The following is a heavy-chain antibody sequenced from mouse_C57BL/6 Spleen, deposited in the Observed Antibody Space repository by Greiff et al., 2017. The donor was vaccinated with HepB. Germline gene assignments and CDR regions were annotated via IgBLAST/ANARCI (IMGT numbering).Heavy chain of an antibody. Sequence: LQESGAELVRPGTSVKMSCKASGYTFTNYWIGWAKQRPGHGLEWIGDIYPGGGYTNYNEKFKGKATLTADKSSSTAYMQFSSLTSEDSAIYYCARGRDAFDYWGQGTTLTVSS. CDR3: ARGRDAFDY. D-gene: IGHD3-3*01. CDR2: IYPGGGYT. CDR1: GYTFTNYW. V-gene: IGHV1-63*01. J-gene: IGHJ2*01.